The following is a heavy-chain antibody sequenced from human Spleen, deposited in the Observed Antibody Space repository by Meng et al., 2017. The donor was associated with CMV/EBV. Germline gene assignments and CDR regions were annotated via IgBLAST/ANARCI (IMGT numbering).Heavy chain of an antibody. CDR3: ARDNNWGPDY. V-gene: IGHV1-18*01. Sequence: ASVKVSCKASGYTFTRYSMSWVRQAPGQGLEWMGWISTDSGKTSYEQKFQGRLTLTTDTSTSIVYMDLRSLRSDDTAVYYCARDNNWGPDYWGQGTLVTVSS. CDR2: ISTDSGKT. CDR1: GYTFTRYS. D-gene: IGHD7-27*01. J-gene: IGHJ4*02.